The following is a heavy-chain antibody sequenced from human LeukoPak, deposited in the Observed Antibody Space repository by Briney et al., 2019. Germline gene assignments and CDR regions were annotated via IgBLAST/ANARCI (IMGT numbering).Heavy chain of an antibody. D-gene: IGHD3-22*01. V-gene: IGHV1-8*01. CDR3: ARLYYYASSGYDALDI. J-gene: IGHJ3*02. CDR2: MDGNSGKT. Sequence: ASVKVSCKTSGYTFTSYDINWVRQVTGQGLEWVGGMDGNSGKTAYAQNFLGRVTITRNTSISTAYMELSSLSSEDTAVYYCARLYYYASSGYDALDIWGQGTMVAVSS. CDR1: GYTFTSYD.